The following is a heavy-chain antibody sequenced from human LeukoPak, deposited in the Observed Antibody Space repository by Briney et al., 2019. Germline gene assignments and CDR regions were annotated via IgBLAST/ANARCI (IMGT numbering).Heavy chain of an antibody. J-gene: IGHJ4*02. D-gene: IGHD3-22*01. CDR1: GYTFTSYG. CDR2: ISAYNGNT. CDR3: ARDYDSSCYYYGGDY. Sequence: ASVKVSCKASGYTFTSYGISWVRQAPGQGLEWMGWISAYNGNTNYAQKLQGRVAMTTDTSTSTVYMELRSLRSDDTAVYYCARDYDSSCYYYGGDYWGQGTLVTVSS. V-gene: IGHV1-18*01.